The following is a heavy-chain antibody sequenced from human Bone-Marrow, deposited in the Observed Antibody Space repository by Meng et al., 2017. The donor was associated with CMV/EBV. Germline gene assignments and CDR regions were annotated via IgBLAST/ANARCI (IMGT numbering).Heavy chain of an antibody. CDR2: IYYSGST. CDR1: GGSFSGYY. Sequence: GSLRLSCAVYGGSFSGYYWSWIRQPPGKGLEWIGSIYYSGSTYYNPSLKSRVTISVDTSKNQFSLKLSSVTAADTAVYYCAREIGTSGLRWFRDGRFGDWGQGTLVTVSS. D-gene: IGHD3-10*01. V-gene: IGHV4-34*01. CDR3: AREIGTSGLRWFRDGRFGD. J-gene: IGHJ4*02.